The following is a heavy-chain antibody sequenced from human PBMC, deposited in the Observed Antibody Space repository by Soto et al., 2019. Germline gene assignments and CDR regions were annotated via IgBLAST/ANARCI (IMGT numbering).Heavy chain of an antibody. CDR1: GGSISSGGYS. V-gene: IGHV4-30-2*01. CDR2: IYHSGST. CDR3: ARHHYYDSSSPPY. Sequence: SETLSLTCAVSGGSISSGGYSCNWIRQPPGKGLEWIGYIYHSGSTYYNPSLKSRVTISVDRSKNQFSLKLTSVTAADTAVYYCARHHYYDSSSPPYWGQGTLVTVSS. J-gene: IGHJ4*02. D-gene: IGHD3-22*01.